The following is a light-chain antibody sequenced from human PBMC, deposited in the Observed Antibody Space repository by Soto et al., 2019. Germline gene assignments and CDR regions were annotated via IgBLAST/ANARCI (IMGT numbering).Light chain of an antibody. V-gene: IGKV1-5*03. Sequence: DIQITQSPSTLSASAGDRVTITCRASQSISPYLAWYQQKPGKAPKLLIYMASSLQSGVPSRVSGSGSGTEFTLTISSLQLDDFATYYCQQSNSYPWTFGQGTQVDI. CDR1: QSISPY. CDR3: QQSNSYPWT. J-gene: IGKJ1*01. CDR2: MAS.